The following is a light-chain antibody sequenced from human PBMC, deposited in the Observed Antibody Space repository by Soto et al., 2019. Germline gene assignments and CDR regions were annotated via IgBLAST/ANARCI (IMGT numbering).Light chain of an antibody. V-gene: IGLV2-14*01. CDR1: SSDFGAYNY. J-gene: IGLJ1*01. CDR2: DVS. CDR3: SSYTSSSTPYV. Sequence: QSALTQPASVSGSPGQSITISCTGTSSDFGAYNYVSWYQQQPGKVPKLMIYDVSNRPSGVSNRFSGSKSGNTASLTISGLQAEDEADYYCSSYTSSSTPYVFGTGTKVTVL.